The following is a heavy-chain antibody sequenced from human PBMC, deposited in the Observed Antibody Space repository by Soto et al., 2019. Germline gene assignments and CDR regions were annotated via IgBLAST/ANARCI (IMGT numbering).Heavy chain of an antibody. D-gene: IGHD5-18*01. CDR3: ARVDTAMVSYGFDP. CDR1: GYTFTSYD. V-gene: IGHV1-8*01. J-gene: IGHJ5*02. Sequence: QVQLVQSGAEVKKPGASVKVSCKASGYTFTSYDINWVRQATGQGLEWMGWMNPTSGNTGYAQKVQGRVTMTRNTSISTADMERSSLRSEDTAVYACARVDTAMVSYGFDPWGQGTLVTVSS. CDR2: MNPTSGNT.